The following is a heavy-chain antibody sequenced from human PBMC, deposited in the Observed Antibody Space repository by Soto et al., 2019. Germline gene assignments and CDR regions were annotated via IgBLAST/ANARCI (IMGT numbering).Heavy chain of an antibody. CDR2: INHSGNT. CDR1: GGSFSGYY. D-gene: IGHD3-10*01. CDR3: ARSGGNGSGINWFDP. Sequence: QVQLQQWGAGLLKPSETLSLTCAVYGGSFSGYYWSWIRQPPGKGLEWIGEINHSGNTNYNPSLKSRVTISVDTSKNQFSLKLSSVTAADTAVYYCARSGGNGSGINWFDPWGQGTLVTVSS. J-gene: IGHJ5*02. V-gene: IGHV4-34*01.